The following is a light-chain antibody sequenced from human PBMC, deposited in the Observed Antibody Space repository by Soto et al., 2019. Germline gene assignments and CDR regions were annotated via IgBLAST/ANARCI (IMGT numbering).Light chain of an antibody. CDR3: QQYAGSPT. J-gene: IGKJ4*01. CDR1: QSLSGSY. V-gene: IGKV3-20*01. CDR2: GAS. Sequence: EIVLTQSPGTLSLSPGERATLPCRASQSLSGSYLAWYQQKPGQAPRLLIYGASSRATGIPDRFSGSGSGTDFTLTISRLEPEDFAVYYCQQYAGSPTFGGGTKVEIK.